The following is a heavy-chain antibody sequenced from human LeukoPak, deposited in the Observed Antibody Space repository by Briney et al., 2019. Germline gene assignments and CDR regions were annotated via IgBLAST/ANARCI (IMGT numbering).Heavy chain of an antibody. CDR3: ARDRISTGIAAN. CDR2: ISAYNGNT. J-gene: IGHJ4*02. Sequence: ASVKVSCKASGYTFTSYGISWVRQAPGQGLEWMGWISAYNGNTNYAQKLQGRVTMTTDTSTSTAYMELRSLRFDDTAVYYCARDRISTGIAANWGQGTLVTVSS. D-gene: IGHD6-25*01. V-gene: IGHV1-18*01. CDR1: GYTFTSYG.